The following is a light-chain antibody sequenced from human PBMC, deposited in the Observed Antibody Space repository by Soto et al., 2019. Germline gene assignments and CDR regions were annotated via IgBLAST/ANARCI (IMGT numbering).Light chain of an antibody. Sequence: DIVMTQSPLSLPVTPGEPASXSXXSSQSLLHSNGYNYLDWYLQKPGQSPQLLIYLGSNRASGVPDRFSGSGSGTDFTLKISRVEAEDVGVYYCMQALQTPPTFGQGTKVEIK. CDR1: QSLLHSNGYNY. CDR2: LGS. V-gene: IGKV2-28*01. CDR3: MQALQTPPT. J-gene: IGKJ1*01.